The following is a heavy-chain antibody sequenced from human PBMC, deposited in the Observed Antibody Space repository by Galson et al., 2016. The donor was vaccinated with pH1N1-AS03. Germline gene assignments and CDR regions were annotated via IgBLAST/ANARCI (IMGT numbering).Heavy chain of an antibody. D-gene: IGHD6-19*01. CDR3: ARFYFEFLLEVVAVTGTEMGAFDI. CDR2: IDASGST. CDR1: GVSISGGNSY. Sequence: TLSLTCTVSGVSISGGNSYWTWIRQAAGQGLEWIGRIDASGSTNYNPSLKTRVTISFDTSSNEFSLNLRSVTAADTAVYYCARFYFEFLLEVVAVTGTEMGAFDIWGQGTVVTVSS. J-gene: IGHJ3*02. V-gene: IGHV4-61*02.